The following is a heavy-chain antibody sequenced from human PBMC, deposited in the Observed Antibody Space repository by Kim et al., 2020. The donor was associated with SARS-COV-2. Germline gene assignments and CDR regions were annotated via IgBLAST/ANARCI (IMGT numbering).Heavy chain of an antibody. CDR3: ARESHSNGIGAFDI. V-gene: IGHV4-4*07. D-gene: IGHD5-18*01. CDR2: IYTSGST. Sequence: SETLSLTCTVSGGSISSYYWSWIRQPAGKGLEWIGRIYTSGSTNYNPSLTSRVTMSVDTSKNQFSLKLSSVTAADTAVYYCARESHSNGIGAFDIWGQGTMVTVSS. J-gene: IGHJ3*02. CDR1: GGSISSYY.